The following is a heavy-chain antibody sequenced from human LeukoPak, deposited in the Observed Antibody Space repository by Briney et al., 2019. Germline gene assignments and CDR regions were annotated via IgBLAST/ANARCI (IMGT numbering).Heavy chain of an antibody. CDR1: GGSISSSSYY. CDR3: ASTNGYAFDY. J-gene: IGHJ4*02. CDR2: IYYSGST. V-gene: IGHV4-39*07. D-gene: IGHD5-12*01. Sequence: SETLSLTCTVSGGSISSSSYYWGWIRQPPGKGLEWIVSIYYSGSTYYNPSLKSRVTISVDTSKNQFSLKLSSVTAADTAVYYCASTNGYAFDYWGQGTLVTVSS.